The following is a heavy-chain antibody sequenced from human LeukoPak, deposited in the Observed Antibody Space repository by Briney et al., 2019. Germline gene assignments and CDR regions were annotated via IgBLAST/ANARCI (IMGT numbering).Heavy chain of an antibody. J-gene: IGHJ4*02. CDR1: GFIFSSYA. Sequence: GGSLRLSCAASGFIFSSYAMSWVRQAPGKGLEWVSGITSGFTPHYADSVKGRFTISRDNSKNTFHLQLNSLRAEDTAVYYCAKDYSDSRVADVFLEYWGQGTLVTVSS. CDR2: ITSGFTP. D-gene: IGHD2-15*01. CDR3: AKDYSDSRVADVFLEY. V-gene: IGHV3-23*01.